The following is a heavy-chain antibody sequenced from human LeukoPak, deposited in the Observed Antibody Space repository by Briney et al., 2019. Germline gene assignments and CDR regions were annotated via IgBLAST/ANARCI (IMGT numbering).Heavy chain of an antibody. CDR2: ISSSGST. CDR1: GDSISSGDYY. Sequence: SETLSLTCTVSGDSISSGDYYWSWIRQPAGKGLEWIGRISSSGSTNYNPSLKSRVTISVDTSKNQFSLKLSSVTAADTAVYFCARGDDILTGYYPGFDPWGQGTLVTVSS. D-gene: IGHD3-9*01. V-gene: IGHV4-61*02. CDR3: ARGDDILTGYYPGFDP. J-gene: IGHJ5*02.